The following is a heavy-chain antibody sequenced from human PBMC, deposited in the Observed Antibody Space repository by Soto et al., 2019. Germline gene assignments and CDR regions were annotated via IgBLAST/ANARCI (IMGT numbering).Heavy chain of an antibody. J-gene: IGHJ4*02. Sequence: ASVKVSCKASGYTFTSYYIHWVRLAPGQGLEWMGMIDPSGGGTTYAQEFQGRVTLIRDTSTSTVYMELRSLRSEDTAFYYCARDFPAYAFDYWGQGTLVTVSS. D-gene: IGHD2-2*01. CDR3: ARDFPAYAFDY. V-gene: IGHV1-46*01. CDR2: IDPSGGGT. CDR1: GYTFTSYY.